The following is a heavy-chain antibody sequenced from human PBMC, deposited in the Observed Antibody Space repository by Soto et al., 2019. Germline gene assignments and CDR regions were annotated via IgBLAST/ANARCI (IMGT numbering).Heavy chain of an antibody. CDR2: IYHSGST. Sequence: PSETLSLTCTVSGGSISSSSYYWGWIRQPPGKGLEWIGEIYHSGSTNYNPSLKSRVTISVDTSKNQFSLKLSSVTAADTAVYYCARHLQYCSGGSCYSSGFLYWGQGTLVTV. D-gene: IGHD2-15*01. CDR1: GGSISSSSYY. V-gene: IGHV4-39*01. CDR3: ARHLQYCSGGSCYSSGFLY. J-gene: IGHJ4*02.